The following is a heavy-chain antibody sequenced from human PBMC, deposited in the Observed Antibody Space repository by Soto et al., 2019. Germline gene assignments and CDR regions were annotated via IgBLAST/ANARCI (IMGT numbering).Heavy chain of an antibody. V-gene: IGHV1-3*01. D-gene: IGHD6-13*01. CDR1: GYTFTSYA. CDR3: ARRKNSIRQTNGDYYDLMYV. CDR2: INAGNGNT. J-gene: IGHJ6*02. Sequence: ASVKVSCKASGYTFTSYAMHWVRQAPGQRLEWMGWINAGNGNTKYSQKFQGRVTITRDTSASTAYMEPSSLRSEDTAVYYCARRKNSIRQTNGDYYDLMYVWGQRTTVTVSS.